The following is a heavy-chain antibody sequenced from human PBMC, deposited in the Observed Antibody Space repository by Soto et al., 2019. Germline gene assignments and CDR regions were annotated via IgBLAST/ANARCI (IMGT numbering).Heavy chain of an antibody. J-gene: IGHJ4*02. V-gene: IGHV3-23*01. CDR1: GFRFSSYA. CDR2: VSGSSGSK. D-gene: IGHD1-7*01. Sequence: EVQLLESGGGLVQPRGSLSVSCAASGFRFSSYAMSWVRQAPGNGLEWVSSVSGSSGSKSYADSVKGRFTISRDNSKSTVYLQMNSLRAEDTAVYFCAKDWCSGTTCYCLENWGQGTLVTVSS. CDR3: AKDWCSGTTCYCLEN.